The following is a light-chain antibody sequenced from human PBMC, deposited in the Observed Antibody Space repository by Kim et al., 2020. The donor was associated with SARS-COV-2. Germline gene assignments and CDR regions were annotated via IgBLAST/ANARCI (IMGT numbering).Light chain of an antibody. Sequence: ASVGDRVTITCRASQSISSWLAWYQQKPGKAPKVLISDASRLESGFPSRCSGSGSGTEFTLTISSLQPDDFATYYCQQYNTYPETFGQGTKVDIK. V-gene: IGKV1-5*01. CDR3: QQYNTYPET. CDR2: DAS. J-gene: IGKJ1*01. CDR1: QSISSW.